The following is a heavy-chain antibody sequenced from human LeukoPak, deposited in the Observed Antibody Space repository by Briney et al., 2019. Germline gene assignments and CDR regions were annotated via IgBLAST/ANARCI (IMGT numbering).Heavy chain of an antibody. D-gene: IGHD3-16*02. Sequence: GASVKVSCKASGYTFTSYGISWVRQAPGQGLEWMGWISAYNGNTNYAQKLQGRVTMTTDTSTSTAYMELRSLRSDDTAVYYCAREESDDYVWGSYRYNQGSFDYWGQGTLVTVSS. CDR3: AREESDDYVWGSYRYNQGSFDY. CDR1: GYTFTSYG. J-gene: IGHJ4*02. CDR2: ISAYNGNT. V-gene: IGHV1-18*01.